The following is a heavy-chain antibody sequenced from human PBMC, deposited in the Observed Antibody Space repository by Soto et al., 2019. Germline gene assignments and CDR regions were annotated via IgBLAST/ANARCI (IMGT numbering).Heavy chain of an antibody. V-gene: IGHV5-10-1*01. Sequence: PGESLKISCKGSGYSFTSYWISWVCQMPGKGLEWMGRIDPSDSYTNYSPSFQGHVTISADKSISTAYLQWSSLKASDTAMYYCARDYGGIYYYYGMDVWGQGTTVT. CDR1: GYSFTSYW. CDR2: IDPSDSYT. D-gene: IGHD4-17*01. CDR3: ARDYGGIYYYYGMDV. J-gene: IGHJ6*02.